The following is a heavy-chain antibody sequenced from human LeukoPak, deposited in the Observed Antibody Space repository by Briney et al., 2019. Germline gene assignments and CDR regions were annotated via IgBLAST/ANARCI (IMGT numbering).Heavy chain of an antibody. Sequence: QPGGSLRLSCAASGFIFSSYAMKWVRQAPGKGLEWASAISGSGGSTYYADSVKGRFTISRDNSKNTLYLQMNSLRAEDTAVYYCAKTSGRGSYMDVWGKGTTVIVSS. CDR1: GFIFSSYA. CDR2: ISGSGGST. D-gene: IGHD2-2*01. J-gene: IGHJ6*03. CDR3: AKTSGRGSYMDV. V-gene: IGHV3-23*01.